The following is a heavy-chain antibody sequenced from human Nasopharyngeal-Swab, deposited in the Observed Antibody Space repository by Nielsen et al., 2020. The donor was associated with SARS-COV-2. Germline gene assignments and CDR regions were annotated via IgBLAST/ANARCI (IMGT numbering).Heavy chain of an antibody. Sequence: SETLSLTCVVFGGTLNGFHWKWIRQTPGKGLEWIGEINHSGSTNYNPSLKSRVTISVDTSKNQFSLKLSSVTAADTAVYYCARLPHRDTAMVKAVVLDYWGQGTLVTVSS. D-gene: IGHD5-18*01. J-gene: IGHJ4*02. CDR1: GGTLNGFH. CDR3: ARLPHRDTAMVKAVVLDY. V-gene: IGHV4-34*01. CDR2: INHSGST.